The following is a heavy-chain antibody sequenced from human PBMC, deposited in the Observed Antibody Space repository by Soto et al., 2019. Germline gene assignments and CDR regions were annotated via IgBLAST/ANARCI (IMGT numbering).Heavy chain of an antibody. V-gene: IGHV3-30*04. J-gene: IGHJ6*02. CDR3: ARGDREDTAVVIGVRPGEYGVDV. D-gene: IGHD2-15*01. CDR2: ISYNGGNR. CDR1: GFTFSNYA. Sequence: QVQLVESGGGVVQPGRSLRLSCAASGFTFSNYAMHWVRQAPGKGLECVAVISYNGGNRFYRDYVKGRFTISRDNSKNTVXLQIXXXRYEDAAVYYCARGDREDTAVVIGVRPGEYGVDVWGQGTTVTVSS.